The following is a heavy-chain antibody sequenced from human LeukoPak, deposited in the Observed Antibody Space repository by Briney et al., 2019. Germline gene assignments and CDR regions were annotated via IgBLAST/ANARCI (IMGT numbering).Heavy chain of an antibody. D-gene: IGHD2-2*02. J-gene: IGHJ3*02. CDR1: GFTFSGSA. CDR2: IRSKANSYAT. Sequence: PGGSLRLSCAASGFTFSGSAMHWVRQASGKGLEWVGRIRSKANSYATAYAASVKGRFTISRDDSKNTAYLQMNSLKTEDTAVYYCTRHSPYCSSTSCYNGDAFDIWGQGTMVTVSS. V-gene: IGHV3-73*01. CDR3: TRHSPYCSSTSCYNGDAFDI.